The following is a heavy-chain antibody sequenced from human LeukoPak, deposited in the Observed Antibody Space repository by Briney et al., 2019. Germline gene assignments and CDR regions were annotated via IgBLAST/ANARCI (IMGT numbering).Heavy chain of an antibody. J-gene: IGHJ4*02. CDR2: ISGSGGST. CDR1: GFTFSSYA. Sequence: GGSLRLSCAASGFTFSSYAMSWVRQAPGKGLEWVSAISGSGGSTCYADSVKGRFTISRDNSKNTLYLQMNSLRAEDTAVYYCASHPSGYYYRHYWGQGTLVTVSS. CDR3: ASHPSGYYYRHY. V-gene: IGHV3-23*01. D-gene: IGHD3-22*01.